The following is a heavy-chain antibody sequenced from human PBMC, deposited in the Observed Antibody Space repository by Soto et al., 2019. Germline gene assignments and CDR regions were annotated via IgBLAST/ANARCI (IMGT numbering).Heavy chain of an antibody. CDR3: ARRRTLRYFDWLLVSDGMVV. Sequence: SQTLSLTCAISGDSVSSNSAAWNWIRQSPSRGLEWLGRTYYRSKWYNDYAVSVKSRITINPDTSKNQFSLQLNSVTPEDTAVYYCARRRTLRYFDWLLVSDGMVVWGQGTTVTVSS. V-gene: IGHV6-1*01. D-gene: IGHD3-9*01. J-gene: IGHJ6*02. CDR1: GDSVSSNSAA. CDR2: TYYRSKWYN.